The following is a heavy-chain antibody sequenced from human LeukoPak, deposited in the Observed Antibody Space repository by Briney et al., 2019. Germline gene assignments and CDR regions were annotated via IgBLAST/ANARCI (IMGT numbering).Heavy chain of an antibody. CDR2: IRYDGSNK. V-gene: IGHV3-30*02. CDR1: GFTFSSYG. Sequence: GGSLRLSCAASGFTFSSYGMHWVRQAPGKGLEWVAFIRYDGSNKYYADSVKGRFTISRDNSKNTLYLQMNSLRAEDTAVYYCATVTSFWSGLGYWGQGTLVTVSS. D-gene: IGHD3-3*01. J-gene: IGHJ4*02. CDR3: ATVTSFWSGLGY.